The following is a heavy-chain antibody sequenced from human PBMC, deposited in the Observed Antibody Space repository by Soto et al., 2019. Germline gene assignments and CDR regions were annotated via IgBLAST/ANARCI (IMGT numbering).Heavy chain of an antibody. CDR2: INLKTENYAT. Sequence: PGGSLRLSCAASGFTFSDSAIHWVRQASGKGLEWVGFINLKTENYATLYSASMKDRVTISRDNSQSRAYLQINSLKIEDTAVYYCVRRGFLTPEAFDIWGQGTVVTVSS. J-gene: IGHJ3*02. D-gene: IGHD7-27*01. CDR1: GFTFSDSA. CDR3: VRRGFLTPEAFDI. V-gene: IGHV3-73*01.